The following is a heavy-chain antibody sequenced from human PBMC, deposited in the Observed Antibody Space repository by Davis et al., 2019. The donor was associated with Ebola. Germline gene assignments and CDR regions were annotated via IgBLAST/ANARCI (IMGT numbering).Heavy chain of an antibody. Sequence: SETLSLTCALYGGSFSGYYWSWTRQPPGKGLEWIGEINHSGSTNYNPSLKSRVIISVDTSNNQFSLKLSSVTAADTAVYYCARHFRGLSRWGQGTLVTVSS. CDR2: INHSGST. CDR3: ARHFRGLSR. J-gene: IGHJ4*02. V-gene: IGHV4-34*01. CDR1: GGSFSGYY. D-gene: IGHD3-10*01.